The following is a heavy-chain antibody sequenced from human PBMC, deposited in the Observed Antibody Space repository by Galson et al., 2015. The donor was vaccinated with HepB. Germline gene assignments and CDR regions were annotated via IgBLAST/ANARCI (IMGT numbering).Heavy chain of an antibody. V-gene: IGHV3-30*18. CDR2: ISYDGSNK. D-gene: IGHD6-13*01. Sequence: SLRLSCAASGFTFSSYGMHWVRQAPGKGLEWVAVISYDGSNKYYADSVKGRFTISRDNSKNTLYLQMNSLRAEDTAVYYCAKDTGYSSSPNWFDPWGQGTLVTVSS. J-gene: IGHJ5*02. CDR1: GFTFSSYG. CDR3: AKDTGYSSSPNWFDP.